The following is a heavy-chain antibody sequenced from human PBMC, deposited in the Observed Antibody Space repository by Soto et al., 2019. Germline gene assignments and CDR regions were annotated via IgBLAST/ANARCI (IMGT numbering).Heavy chain of an antibody. J-gene: IGHJ4*02. V-gene: IGHV3-33*01. CDR3: ARDGQGLYSSGWLTFDY. D-gene: IGHD6-19*01. CDR2: IWYDGSNK. CDR1: GFTFSSYG. Sequence: GGSLRLSCAASGFTFSSYGMHWVRQAPGKGLEWVAVIWYDGSNKYYADSVKGRFTISRDNSKNTLYLQMNSLRAEDTAVYYCARDGQGLYSSGWLTFDYWGQGTLVTVSS.